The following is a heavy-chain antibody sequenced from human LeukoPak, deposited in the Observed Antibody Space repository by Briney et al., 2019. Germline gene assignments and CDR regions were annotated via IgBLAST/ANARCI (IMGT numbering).Heavy chain of an antibody. J-gene: IGHJ4*02. CDR1: GGSFSGYY. V-gene: IGHV4-34*01. CDR2: INHSGST. CDR3: ASGPYY. Sequence: SETLSLTCAVYGGSFSGYYWSWIRQPPGKGLEWIGEINHSGSTNYNPSLKSRVTISVDTSKNQFSLKLGSVTAADTAVYYCASGPYYWGQGTLVTVSS.